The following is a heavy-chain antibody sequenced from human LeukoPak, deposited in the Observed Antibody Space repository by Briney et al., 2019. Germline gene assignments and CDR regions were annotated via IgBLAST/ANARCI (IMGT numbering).Heavy chain of an antibody. V-gene: IGHV4-59*08. D-gene: IGHD5-24*01. CDR2: IYSSGST. CDR1: GGSLSNYY. J-gene: IGHJ6*04. Sequence: PSETLSLTCSVSGGSLSNYYWSWIRQPPGKGLEWIGYIYSSGSTKYNPSLKSRVTVSVDLSKNQFSLNVSSVTATDTAVYYRARHGVAAMKRVDVWGKGTTVTVSS. CDR3: ARHGVAAMKRVDV.